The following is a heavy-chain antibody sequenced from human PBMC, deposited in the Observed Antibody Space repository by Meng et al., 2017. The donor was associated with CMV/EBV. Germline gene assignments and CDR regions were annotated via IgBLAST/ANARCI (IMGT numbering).Heavy chain of an antibody. D-gene: IGHD2-2*01. J-gene: IGHJ3*01. CDR3: ARGYQLKPFDL. Sequence: GGSLRLACAASGFTFDDYGMSWVRQAPGKGLEWVSGINWNGGNTGYVDSVKGRFTISRESAKNSLYLQMNSLRAEDTALYYCARGYQLKPFDLWGQGTMVTVSS. CDR2: INWNGGNT. V-gene: IGHV3-20*04. CDR1: GFTFDDYG.